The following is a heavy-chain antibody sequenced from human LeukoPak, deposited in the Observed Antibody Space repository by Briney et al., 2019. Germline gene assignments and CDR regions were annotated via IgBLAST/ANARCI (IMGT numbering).Heavy chain of an antibody. CDR2: MNPNSGNT. D-gene: IGHD3-16*02. J-gene: IGHJ6*02. CDR3: AREASYDYVWGSYRFGPNYYYYGMDV. V-gene: IGHV1-8*01. CDR1: GYTFTSYD. Sequence: ASVKVSCKASGYTFTSYDINWVRQATGQGLEWMGWMNPNSGNTGYAQKFQGRVTMTRNTSISTAYMELSSLRSEDTAVYYCAREASYDYVWGSYRFGPNYYYYGMDVWGQGTTVTVSS.